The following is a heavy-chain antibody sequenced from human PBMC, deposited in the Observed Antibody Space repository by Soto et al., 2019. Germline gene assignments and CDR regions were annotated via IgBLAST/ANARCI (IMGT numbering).Heavy chain of an antibody. Sequence: PSESLSLTCTVSGGSISSYYWSWIRQPPGKGLEWIGYIYYSGSTNYNPSLKSRVTISVDTSKNQFSQKLSSVTAADTAVYYCARAYNDFWSGYPRFDPWGQGTLVTVSS. J-gene: IGHJ5*02. D-gene: IGHD3-3*01. CDR2: IYYSGST. CDR1: GGSISSYY. CDR3: ARAYNDFWSGYPRFDP. V-gene: IGHV4-59*01.